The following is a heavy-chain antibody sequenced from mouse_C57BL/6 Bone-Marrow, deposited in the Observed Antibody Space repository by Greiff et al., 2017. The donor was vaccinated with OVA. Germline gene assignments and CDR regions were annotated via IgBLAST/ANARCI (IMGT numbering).Heavy chain of an antibody. V-gene: IGHV1-26*01. Sequence: VQLQQSGPELVKPGASVQISCKASGYTFTDYYMNWVKQSHGKSLEWIGDINPNNGGTSYNQKFKGKATLTVDKSSSTAYMELRSLTSEDSAVYYCARERAITTVVAPFDYWGQGTTLTVSS. CDR2: INPNNGGT. J-gene: IGHJ2*01. CDR3: ARERAITTVVAPFDY. D-gene: IGHD1-1*01. CDR1: GYTFTDYY.